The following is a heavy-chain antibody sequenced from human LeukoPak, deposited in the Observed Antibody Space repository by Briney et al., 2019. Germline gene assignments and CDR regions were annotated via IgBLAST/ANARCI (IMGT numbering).Heavy chain of an antibody. D-gene: IGHD6-13*01. J-gene: IGHJ6*02. V-gene: IGHV3-48*04. CDR2: ISSSSSTI. Sequence: GGSLRLSCAASGFTFSSYSMNWVRQAPGKGLEWVSYISSSSSTIYYADSVKGRFTISRDNAKNSLYLQMNSLRAEDTAVYYCARGKAGTEDGMDVWGQGTTVTVSS. CDR1: GFTFSSYS. CDR3: ARGKAGTEDGMDV.